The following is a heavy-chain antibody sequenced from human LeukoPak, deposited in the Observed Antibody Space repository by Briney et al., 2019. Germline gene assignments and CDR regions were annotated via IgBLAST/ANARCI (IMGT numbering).Heavy chain of an antibody. CDR1: GGSISYSYY. CDR3: ARTFQAPSYGDSDSRTKYPYSMDV. D-gene: IGHD4-17*01. V-gene: IGHV4-39*07. Sequence: NPSETLSLTCTVSGGSISYSYYWGWIRQPPGKGLEWVGHIYYDGSTYYNPSLKSRVTISIDTSKNHFSLKLTSVTAADTAVYYCARTFQAPSYGDSDSRTKYPYSMDVWGQGTMVAVSS. J-gene: IGHJ6*02. CDR2: IYYDGST.